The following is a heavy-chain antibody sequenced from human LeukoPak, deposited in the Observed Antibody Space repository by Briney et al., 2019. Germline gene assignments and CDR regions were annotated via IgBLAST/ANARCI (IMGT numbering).Heavy chain of an antibody. CDR1: GGTFSSYA. CDR2: IIPIFGTA. D-gene: IGHD3-22*01. Sequence: SVKVSCKASGGTFSSYAISWVRQAPGQGLEWMGRIIPIFGTANYAQKFQGRVTITTDESTSTAYMKLSSLRSEDTAVYYCAREDVWSSGYPFDYWGQGTLVTVSS. V-gene: IGHV1-69*05. J-gene: IGHJ4*02. CDR3: AREDVWSSGYPFDY.